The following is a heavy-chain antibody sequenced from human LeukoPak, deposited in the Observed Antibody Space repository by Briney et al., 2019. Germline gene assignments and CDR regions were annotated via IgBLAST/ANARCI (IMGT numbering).Heavy chain of an antibody. CDR2: INHSGST. V-gene: IGHV4-34*01. CDR1: GGSFSGYY. Sequence: NTSETLSLTCAVYGGSFSGYYWSWIRQPPGKGLEWIGEINHSGSTNYNPSLKSRVTISVDTSKNQFSLRLSSVTAADTAVYYCARDTHYSSSSGYYYYYMNVWGKGTTVTVSS. D-gene: IGHD6-6*01. CDR3: ARDTHYSSSSGYYYYYMNV. J-gene: IGHJ6*03.